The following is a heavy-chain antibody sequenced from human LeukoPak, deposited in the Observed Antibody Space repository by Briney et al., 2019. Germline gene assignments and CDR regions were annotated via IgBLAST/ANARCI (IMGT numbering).Heavy chain of an antibody. CDR2: VYYSEST. J-gene: IGHJ4*02. CDR3: ATSLTTVTPFDY. Sequence: SETLSLTCTVSGGSISNYYWSWIRQPPGKGLEWIGDVYYSESTNYNPSLKSRVTISVDTSKNQFSLKLSSVTAADTAVYYCATSLTTVTPFDYWGQGTLVTVSS. D-gene: IGHD4-11*01. CDR1: GGSISNYY. V-gene: IGHV4-59*01.